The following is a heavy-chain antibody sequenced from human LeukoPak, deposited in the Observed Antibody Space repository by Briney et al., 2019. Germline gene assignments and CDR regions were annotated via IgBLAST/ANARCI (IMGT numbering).Heavy chain of an antibody. CDR1: GYTFTGYY. J-gene: IGHJ6*02. V-gene: IGHV1-2*02. CDR2: INPNSGGT. Sequence: ASVKVTCKASGYTFTGYYMHWVRQPPGQGLEWMGWINPNSGGTNYAQKFQRRVTMTRETSISTAYMELSRLRSDDTAVYYCVRAPYGDYEGVLGMDVWGQGTTVTVSS. D-gene: IGHD4-17*01. CDR3: VRAPYGDYEGVLGMDV.